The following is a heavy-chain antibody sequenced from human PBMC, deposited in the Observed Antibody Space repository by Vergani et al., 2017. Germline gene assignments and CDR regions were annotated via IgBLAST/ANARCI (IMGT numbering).Heavy chain of an antibody. CDR2: SNPSGGST. CDR3: ARAPAFYGSSTSCADHYYYYMDV. Sequence: QVQLVQSGAEVKKPGASVKVSCKASGYTFTSYYMHWVRQAPGQGLAWMGISNPSGGSTSYAQKFQGRVTMTRDTSTSTVYMELSSLRSEDTAVYYCARAPAFYGSSTSCADHYYYYMDVWGKGTTVTVSS. CDR1: GYTFTSYY. D-gene: IGHD2-2*01. J-gene: IGHJ6*03. V-gene: IGHV1-46*01.